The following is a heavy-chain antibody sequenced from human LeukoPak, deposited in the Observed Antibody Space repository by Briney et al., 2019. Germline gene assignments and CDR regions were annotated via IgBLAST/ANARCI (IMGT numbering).Heavy chain of an antibody. Sequence: EASVKVSCKASGYPFNTYGLSWVRQAPGQGLEWMGWISAYNGNTNYAQKLQGRVTMTTDTSTSTAYMELRSLRSDDTAVYYCARDLIWEGSWALNWFDPWGQGTLVTVSS. D-gene: IGHD6-13*01. CDR3: ARDLIWEGSWALNWFDP. V-gene: IGHV1-18*04. CDR1: GYPFNTYG. CDR2: ISAYNGNT. J-gene: IGHJ5*02.